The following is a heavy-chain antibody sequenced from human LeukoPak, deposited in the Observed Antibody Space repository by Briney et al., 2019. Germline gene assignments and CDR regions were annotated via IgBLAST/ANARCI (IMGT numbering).Heavy chain of an antibody. V-gene: IGHV4-38-2*01. CDR1: GYSISSGYY. D-gene: IGHD3-9*01. Sequence: PSETLSLTCAVSGYSISSGYYWGWIRQPPGKGLVWIGSIYHSGSTYYNPSLKSRVTISVDTSKNQFSLKLSSVTAADTAVYYCASAYYDILTGYFDYWGQGTLVTVSS. J-gene: IGHJ4*02. CDR3: ASAYYDILTGYFDY. CDR2: IYHSGST.